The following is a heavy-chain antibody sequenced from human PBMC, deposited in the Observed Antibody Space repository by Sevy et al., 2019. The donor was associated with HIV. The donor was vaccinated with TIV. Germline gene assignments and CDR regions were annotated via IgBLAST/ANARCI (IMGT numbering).Heavy chain of an antibody. Sequence: GGSLRLSCAASGFTFSSYAMSWVRQAPGKGLEWVSAISGSGGNTYYADSVKGRFTISRDNSKNTLYLKMNSLRAEDTAVYYCAKEKRGSIAVAGLDPWGQGTLVTVSS. J-gene: IGHJ5*02. CDR3: AKEKRGSIAVAGLDP. CDR2: ISGSGGNT. CDR1: GFTFSSYA. V-gene: IGHV3-23*01. D-gene: IGHD6-19*01.